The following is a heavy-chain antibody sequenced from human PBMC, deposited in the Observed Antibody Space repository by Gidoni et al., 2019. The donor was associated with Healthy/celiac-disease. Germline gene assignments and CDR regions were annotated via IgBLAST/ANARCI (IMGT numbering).Heavy chain of an antibody. J-gene: IGHJ4*02. CDR3: THDSSGSLDY. Sequence: VQLVESGGGLVKPGGSLRLYFAASDFTFSNAWMSWVRQAPGKGLEWVGRIKSKTDGGTTDYAAPVKGRFTISRDDSKNTLYLQMNSLKTEDTAVYYCTHDSSGSLDYWGQGTLVTVSS. D-gene: IGHD3-22*01. V-gene: IGHV3-15*01. CDR1: DFTFSNAW. CDR2: IKSKTDGGTT.